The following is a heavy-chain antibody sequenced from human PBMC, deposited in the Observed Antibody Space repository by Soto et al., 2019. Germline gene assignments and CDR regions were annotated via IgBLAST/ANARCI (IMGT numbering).Heavy chain of an antibody. CDR1: GYTFTSYG. J-gene: IGHJ4*02. CDR3: ARPGFQDYYDSSGYYFDY. D-gene: IGHD3-22*01. Sequence: ASVKVSCKASGYTFTSYGISWVRQAPGQGLEWMGWISAYNGNTNYAQKLQGRVTMTTDTSTSTAYMELRSLRSDDTAVYYCARPGFQDYYDSSGYYFDYWGQGTLVTVSS. V-gene: IGHV1-18*01. CDR2: ISAYNGNT.